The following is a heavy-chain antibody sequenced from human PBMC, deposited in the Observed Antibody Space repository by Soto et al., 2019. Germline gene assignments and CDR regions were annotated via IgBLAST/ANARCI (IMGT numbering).Heavy chain of an antibody. J-gene: IGHJ4*02. Sequence: SETLSLTCTVCDVSISSGEYYWSWIRQPPGKGLEWIGYIYYSGSTYYNPSLKSRVTISVDTSKNQFSLKLSSVTAADTAVYYCATNEGRDGYSFDYWGQGTLVTVSS. CDR3: ATNEGRDGYSFDY. D-gene: IGHD5-12*01. V-gene: IGHV4-30-4*01. CDR2: IYYSGST. CDR1: DVSISSGEYY.